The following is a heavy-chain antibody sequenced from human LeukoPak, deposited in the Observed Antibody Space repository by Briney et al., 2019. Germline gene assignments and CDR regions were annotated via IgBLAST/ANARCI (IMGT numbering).Heavy chain of an antibody. V-gene: IGHV3-11*03. CDR1: GFTFSDYY. D-gene: IGHD6-13*01. CDR2: ISSSSSYI. Sequence: PGGSLRLSCAASGFTFSDYYMSWIRQAPGKGLEWVSHISSSSSYINYADSVKGRFTISRDNAKNSLYLQMNSLRAEDTAVYYCATSSYSSSWSIFDYWGRGTLVTVSS. J-gene: IGHJ4*02. CDR3: ATSSYSSSWSIFDY.